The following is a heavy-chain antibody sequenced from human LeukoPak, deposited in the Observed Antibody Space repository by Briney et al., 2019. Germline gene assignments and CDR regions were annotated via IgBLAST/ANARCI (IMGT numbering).Heavy chain of an antibody. CDR2: INHSGST. J-gene: IGHJ3*02. CDR1: GGSISSSSYY. CDR3: ARQARRRGPVTMIVPHAFDI. V-gene: IGHV4-39*01. Sequence: SETLSLTCTVSGGSISSSSYYWGWIRQPPGKGLEWIGEINHSGSTNYNPSLKSRVTISVDTSKNQFSLKLSSVTAADTAVYYCARQARRRGPVTMIVPHAFDIWGQGTMVTVSS. D-gene: IGHD3-22*01.